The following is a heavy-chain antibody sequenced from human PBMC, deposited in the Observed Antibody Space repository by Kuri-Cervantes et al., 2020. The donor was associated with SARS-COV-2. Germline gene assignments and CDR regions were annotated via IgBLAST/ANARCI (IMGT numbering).Heavy chain of an antibody. CDR1: GYTFSDYY. Sequence: ASVPVSCKASGYTFSDYYMYWVRQAPGQGLEWMGWINPNSGGTNYAQKFQGWVTMTRDTSSTGYMELSRLRSDDTAVYYCARGMVRGLIQSYYYGMDVWGQGTTVTVSS. D-gene: IGHD3-10*01. CDR2: INPNSGGT. J-gene: IGHJ6*02. CDR3: ARGMVRGLIQSYYYGMDV. V-gene: IGHV1-2*04.